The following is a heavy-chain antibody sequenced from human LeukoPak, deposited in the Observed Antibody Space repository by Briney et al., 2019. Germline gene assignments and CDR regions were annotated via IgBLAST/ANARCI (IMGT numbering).Heavy chain of an antibody. CDR2: ISYDGSNK. CDR1: GFTFSSYA. J-gene: IGHJ4*02. D-gene: IGHD3-10*01. V-gene: IGHV3-30-3*01. CDR3: LSYGSGSGGFDY. Sequence: GGSLILSCAASGFTFSSYAMHWVRQAPGKGLEWVAVISYDGSNKYYADSVKGRFTISRDNSKNTLYLQMNSLRAEDTAVYYCLSYGSGSGGFDYWGQGTLVTVSS.